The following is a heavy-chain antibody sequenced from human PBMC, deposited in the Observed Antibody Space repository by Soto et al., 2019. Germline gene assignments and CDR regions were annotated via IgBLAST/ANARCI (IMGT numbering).Heavy chain of an antibody. J-gene: IGHJ6*02. D-gene: IGHD3-22*01. CDR2: INPSGGST. Sequence: ASVKVSCKASGHTFTSYYMHWVRQAPGQGLEWMGIINPSGGSTSYAQKFQGRVTMTRDTSTSTVYMELSSLRSEDTAVYYCARDGRYYDSSGYPGVPYYYGMDVWGQGTTVTVSS. V-gene: IGHV1-46*01. CDR3: ARDGRYYDSSGYPGVPYYYGMDV. CDR1: GHTFTSYY.